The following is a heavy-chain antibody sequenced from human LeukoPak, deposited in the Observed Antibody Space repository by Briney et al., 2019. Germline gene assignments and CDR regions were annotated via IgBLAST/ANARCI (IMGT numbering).Heavy chain of an antibody. V-gene: IGHV1-18*01. CDR3: ARDLPLDHIVATIGDAFDI. D-gene: IGHD5-12*01. J-gene: IGHJ3*02. CDR1: GYTFTSYG. CDR2: ISAYNGNT. Sequence: EASVKVSCKASGYTFTSYGISWVRQAPGQGLEWMGWISAYNGNTNYAQKLQGRVTMTTDTSTSTAYMELRSLRSDDTAVYYCARDLPLDHIVATIGDAFDIWGQGTMVTVSS.